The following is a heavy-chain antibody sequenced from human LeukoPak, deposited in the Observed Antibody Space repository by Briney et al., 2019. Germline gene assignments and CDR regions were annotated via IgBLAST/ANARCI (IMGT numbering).Heavy chain of an antibody. V-gene: IGHV3-30*18. CDR1: GFTFSSYG. J-gene: IGHJ4*02. Sequence: GGSLRLSCAASGFTFSSYGMHWVRQAPGKGLEWVAVISDDGSNKYYGDSVKGRFTISRDNSKNTLYLQMNSLRAEDTAVYYCAKDRGYSSSWYVFGYWGQGTLVTVSS. D-gene: IGHD6-13*01. CDR3: AKDRGYSSSWYVFGY. CDR2: ISDDGSNK.